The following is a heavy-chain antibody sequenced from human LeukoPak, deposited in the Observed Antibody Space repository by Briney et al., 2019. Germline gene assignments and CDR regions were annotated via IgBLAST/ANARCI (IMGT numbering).Heavy chain of an antibody. CDR1: GGSISSSSYY. D-gene: IGHD3-3*01. Sequence: SETLSLTCTVSGGSISSSSYYWGWIRQPPGKGLEWIGSIYYSGSTYYNPSLKSRVTISVDTSKNQFSLKLSSVTAADTAVYYCARAARYYTSSLNWFDPWGQGTLVTVSS. J-gene: IGHJ5*02. CDR3: ARAARYYTSSLNWFDP. CDR2: IYYSGST. V-gene: IGHV4-39*01.